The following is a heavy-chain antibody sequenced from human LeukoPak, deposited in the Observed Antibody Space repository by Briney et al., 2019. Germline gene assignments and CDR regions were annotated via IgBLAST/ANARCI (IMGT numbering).Heavy chain of an antibody. J-gene: IGHJ6*03. Sequence: GGSLRLSCAASGFTFSDYYMSWLRQAPGKGLEWVSYISSSGSTIYYADSVKGRFTISRDNAKNSLYLQMNSLRAEDTAVYYCAAIAAAGTFPYYYYMDVWGKGTTVTVSS. V-gene: IGHV3-11*04. D-gene: IGHD6-13*01. CDR1: GFTFSDYY. CDR3: AAIAAAGTFPYYYYMDV. CDR2: ISSSGSTI.